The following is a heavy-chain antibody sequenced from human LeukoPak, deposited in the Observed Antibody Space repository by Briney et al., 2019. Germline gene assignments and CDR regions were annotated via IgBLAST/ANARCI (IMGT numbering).Heavy chain of an antibody. Sequence: PGESLRLSCAASGFTFSNYWMHWVRQAPGKGLVWVSRISPDGTNTTYADSVTGRFTMSRDNAKSTLYLHMNTLRDEDTAVYYCARLRVSETYYYDYWGQGILVTVSS. CDR2: ISPDGTNT. CDR1: GFTFSNYW. J-gene: IGHJ4*02. CDR3: ARLRVSETYYYDY. D-gene: IGHD3-22*01. V-gene: IGHV3-74*01.